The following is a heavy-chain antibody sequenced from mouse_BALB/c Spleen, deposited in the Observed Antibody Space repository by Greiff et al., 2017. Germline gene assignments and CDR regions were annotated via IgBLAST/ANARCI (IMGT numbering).Heavy chain of an antibody. CDR3: ARSHYYGSSYRFAY. J-gene: IGHJ3*01. CDR2: IYPYNGGT. D-gene: IGHD1-1*01. CDR1: GYTFTDYN. V-gene: IGHV1S29*02. Sequence: VQLQQSGPELVKPGASVKISCKASGYTFTDYNMHWVKQSHGKSLEWIGYIYPYNGGTGYNQKFKSKATLTVDNSSSTAYMELRSLTSEDSAVYYCARSHYYGSSYRFAYWGQGTLVTVSA.